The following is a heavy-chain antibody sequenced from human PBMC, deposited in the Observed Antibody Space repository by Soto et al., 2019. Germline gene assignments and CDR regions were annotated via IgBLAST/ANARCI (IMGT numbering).Heavy chain of an antibody. Sequence: PGGSLRLSCTASGVTFGDYAMSWFRQAPGKGLEWVGFIRSKAYGGTTEYAASVKGRFTISRDDSKSIAYLQMNSLKTEDTAVYYCTRDNWNYHYGMDVWGQGTTVTVSS. CDR1: GVTFGDYA. V-gene: IGHV3-49*03. CDR3: TRDNWNYHYGMDV. D-gene: IGHD1-20*01. CDR2: IRSKAYGGTT. J-gene: IGHJ6*02.